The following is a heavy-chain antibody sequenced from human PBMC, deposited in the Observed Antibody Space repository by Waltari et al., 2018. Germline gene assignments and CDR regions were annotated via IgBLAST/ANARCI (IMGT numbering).Heavy chain of an antibody. CDR1: GYTFTSYD. CDR2: MNPNSGNT. J-gene: IGHJ6*03. V-gene: IGHV1-8*03. Sequence: QVQLVQSGAEVKKPGASVKVSCKASGYTFTSYDINWVRQATGQGLEWMGWMNPNSGNTGYAQKFQGRVTITRNTSISTAYMELSSLRSEDTAVYYCARGGGVVDYYYYYYMDVWGKGTTVTVSS. CDR3: ARGGGVVDYYYYYYMDV. D-gene: IGHD2-15*01.